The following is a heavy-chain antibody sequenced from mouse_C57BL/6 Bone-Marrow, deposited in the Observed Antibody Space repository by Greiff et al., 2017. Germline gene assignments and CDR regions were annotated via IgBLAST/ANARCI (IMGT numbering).Heavy chain of an antibody. J-gene: IGHJ2*01. CDR1: GFNFNDDY. CDR3: YVGEY. CDR2: IDPDNGDT. V-gene: IGHV14-4*01. Sequence: VQLQQSGAELVRPGASVKLSCTASGFNFNDDYMAWVKQRPEQGLEWIGWIDPDNGDTEYASKFKGKATITADTSSNTAYLQLSSLTSEDSSVYYGYVGEYWGQGTTLTVSS.